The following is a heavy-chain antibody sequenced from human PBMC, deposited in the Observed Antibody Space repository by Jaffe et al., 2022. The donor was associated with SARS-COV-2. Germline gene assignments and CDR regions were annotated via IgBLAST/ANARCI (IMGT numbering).Heavy chain of an antibody. J-gene: IGHJ2*01. D-gene: IGHD3-22*01. V-gene: IGHV4-61*02. CDR2: IYTSGST. CDR3: AREDGGVVVITGRVNWYFDL. CDR1: GGSISSGSYY. Sequence: QVQLQESGPGLVKPSQTLSLTCTVSGGSISSGSYYWSWIRQPAGKGLEWIGRIYTSGSTNYNPSLKSRVTISVDTSKNQFSLKLSSVTAADTAVYYCAREDGGVVVITGRVNWYFDLWGRGTLVTVSS.